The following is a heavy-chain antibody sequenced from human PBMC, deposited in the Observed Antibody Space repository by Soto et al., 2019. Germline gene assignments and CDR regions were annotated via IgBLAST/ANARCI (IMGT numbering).Heavy chain of an antibody. CDR2: ISGSGGST. Sequence: GGSLRLSCAASGFTFSSYAMSWVRQAPGKGLEWVSAISGSGGSTYYADSVKGRFTISRDNSKNTLYLQMNSLRAEDTAVFYCAKERIWGKYYDFWSGYSQYYYYGMDVWGQGTTVTVSS. V-gene: IGHV3-23*01. CDR1: GFTFSSYA. CDR3: AKERIWGKYYDFWSGYSQYYYYGMDV. J-gene: IGHJ6*02. D-gene: IGHD3-3*01.